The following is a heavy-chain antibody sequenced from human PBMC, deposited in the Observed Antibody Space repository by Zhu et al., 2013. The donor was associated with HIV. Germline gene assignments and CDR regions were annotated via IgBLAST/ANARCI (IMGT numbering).Heavy chain of an antibody. Sequence: QVQLVQSGAEVKKPGSSVKVSCKGFGGTFSNYVISWVRQAPGEGLEWMGWINPKNGGTKMAQTFQGRVIMTRDTSVNTVYMELRSLTSDDTAVYYCARDPSTRYYTDVWGKGTTVIVSS. D-gene: IGHD3-9*01. CDR1: GGTFSNYV. CDR3: ARDPSTRYYTDV. V-gene: IGHV1-2*02. J-gene: IGHJ6*03. CDR2: INPKNGGT.